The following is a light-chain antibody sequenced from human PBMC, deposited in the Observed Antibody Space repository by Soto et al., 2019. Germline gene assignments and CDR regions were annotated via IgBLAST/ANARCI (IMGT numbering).Light chain of an antibody. CDR3: QQTNSFPRT. J-gene: IGKJ1*01. V-gene: IGKV1-12*01. CDR2: AAS. Sequence: DIPMTQSPSSVSASVGDRVTITCRASQDISSWLAWYQQKPGKAPNLLIYAASSLQSGVPSRFSGSGSGTDFTLTINSLQPEDIATYYCQQTNSFPRTFGQGTKVDIK. CDR1: QDISSW.